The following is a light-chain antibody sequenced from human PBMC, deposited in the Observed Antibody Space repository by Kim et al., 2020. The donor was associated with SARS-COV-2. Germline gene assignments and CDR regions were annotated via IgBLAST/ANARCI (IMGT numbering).Light chain of an antibody. CDR2: DTG. V-gene: IGLV7-46*01. CDR1: TGPVTSGHF. J-gene: IGLJ2*01. CDR3: LLSYSDSRV. Sequence: PGGTVTLTCHSSTGPVTSGHFPYWFQQKPGQAPTTLIFDTGNRHSWTPARFSGSLLGGKAALTLSAARPEDEADYYCLLSYSDSRVFGGGTQLTVL.